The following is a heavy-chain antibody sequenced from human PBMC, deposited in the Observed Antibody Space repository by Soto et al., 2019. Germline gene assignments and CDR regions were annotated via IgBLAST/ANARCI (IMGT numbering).Heavy chain of an antibody. CDR2: IYYSGST. CDR1: GGSISSGGYY. V-gene: IGHV4-31*03. CDR3: ARANPVDYCSGDSCFLPTYGMDV. J-gene: IGHJ6*02. Sequence: SETLSLTCTVSGGSISSGGYYWSWIRQHPGKGLEWIGYIYYSGSTYYNPSLKSRVTISVDTSKNQFSLKLSSVTAADTAVYYCARANPVDYCSGDSCFLPTYGMDVWGQGTTVTVSS. D-gene: IGHD2-15*01.